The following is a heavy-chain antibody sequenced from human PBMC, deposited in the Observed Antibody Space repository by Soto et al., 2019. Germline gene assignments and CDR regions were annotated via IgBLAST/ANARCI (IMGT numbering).Heavy chain of an antibody. CDR1: GGSISSSSYY. Sequence: PSETLSLTCTVSGGSISSSSYYWGWIRQPPGKGLEWIGSIYYSGSTYYNPSLKSRVTISVDTSKNQFSLKLSSVTAADTAVYYCASPRDDWLTHPFDYCGQGTLVTVS. D-gene: IGHD3-9*01. CDR2: IYYSGST. V-gene: IGHV4-39*01. CDR3: ASPRDDWLTHPFDY. J-gene: IGHJ4*02.